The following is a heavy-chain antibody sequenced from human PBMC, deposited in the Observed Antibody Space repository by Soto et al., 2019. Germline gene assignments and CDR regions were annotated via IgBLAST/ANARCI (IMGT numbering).Heavy chain of an antibody. D-gene: IGHD2-2*01. J-gene: IGHJ6*02. V-gene: IGHV5-10-1*01. CDR2: IDPSDSYT. CDR3: ARYGYCSSTSCYPTGQSYYYGMDV. CDR1: GYSFTSYW. Sequence: GESLKIPCKGSGYSFTSYWIRWVRQMPGKGLEWMGRIDPSDSYTNYSPSFQGHVTISADKSISTSYLQWSSLKASATAMYYCARYGYCSSTSCYPTGQSYYYGMDVWGQGTTVTVSS.